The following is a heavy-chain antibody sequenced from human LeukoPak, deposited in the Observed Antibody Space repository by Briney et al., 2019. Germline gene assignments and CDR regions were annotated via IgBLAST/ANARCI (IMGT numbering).Heavy chain of an antibody. CDR3: ARDGYNYFDF. Sequence: GGSLRLFCAASGFTFRNYYMIWIRQATGKGLEWLSYISSNGNTIYYADSVRGRFTVSRDNVKNSLFVEMNSLRAEDTAVYYCARDGYNYFDFWGQGTLVTVSS. CDR2: ISSNGNTI. V-gene: IGHV3-11*01. D-gene: IGHD5-24*01. CDR1: GFTFRNYY. J-gene: IGHJ4*02.